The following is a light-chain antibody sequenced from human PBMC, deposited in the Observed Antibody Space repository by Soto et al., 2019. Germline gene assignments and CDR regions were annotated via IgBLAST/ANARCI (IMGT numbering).Light chain of an antibody. CDR3: QQYNDWPNYT. CDR2: ATS. J-gene: IGKJ2*01. CDR1: QSVGGN. V-gene: IGKV3-15*01. Sequence: EIFMAQSPATLSVSARERATLSCRASQSVGGNIAWYQQSPGQAPRLLIYATSTRATGIPARFSGRGSGTEFTLTISSLQSEDSAVYYCQQYNDWPNYTFGQGTKLEIK.